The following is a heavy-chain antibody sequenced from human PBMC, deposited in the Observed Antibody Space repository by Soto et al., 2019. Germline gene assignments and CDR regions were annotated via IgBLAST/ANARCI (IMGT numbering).Heavy chain of an antibody. CDR1: GFTFSSYS. D-gene: IGHD3-3*01. J-gene: IGHJ5*02. Sequence: PGGSLRLSCAASGFTFSSYSMNWVRQAPGKGLEWVSSISSSSSYIYYADSVKGRFTIPRDNAKNSLYLQTNSLRAEDTAVYYCAAQQRFLEWLSGGPNWFDPWGQGTLVTVSS. V-gene: IGHV3-21*01. CDR2: ISSSSSYI. CDR3: AAQQRFLEWLSGGPNWFDP.